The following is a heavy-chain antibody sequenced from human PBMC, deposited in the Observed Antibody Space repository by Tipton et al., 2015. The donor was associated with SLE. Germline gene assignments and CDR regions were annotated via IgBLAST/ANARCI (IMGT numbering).Heavy chain of an antibody. CDR2: ISASGGRT. CDR1: GFTFSTYG. V-gene: IGHV3-23*01. D-gene: IGHD1-26*01. CDR3: VRGGRRAFDI. Sequence: SLRLSCAASGFTFSTYGMNWVRQAPGKGLEWVSSISASGGRTYYADSVKGRFTISRDNSKNTLYLQMNSLRAEDTAVYYCVRGGRRAFDIWGQGTMVTVSS. J-gene: IGHJ3*02.